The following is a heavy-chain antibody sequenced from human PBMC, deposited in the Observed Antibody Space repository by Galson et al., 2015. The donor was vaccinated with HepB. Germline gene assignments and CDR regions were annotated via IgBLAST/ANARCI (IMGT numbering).Heavy chain of an antibody. J-gene: IGHJ6*03. CDR3: ARDLVYYDSTGTASYFYRFMDV. CDR2: INAGNGNT. CDR1: GYTFTSCP. Sequence: SCKASGYTFTSCPMHWVRQAPGQRLEWMGWINAGNGNTKYSQKFQGRVTFTRDTSASTAYMELRSLRSEDTAVYYCARDLVYYDSTGTASYFYRFMDVWGKGTTVTVSS. D-gene: IGHD3-22*01. V-gene: IGHV1-3*01.